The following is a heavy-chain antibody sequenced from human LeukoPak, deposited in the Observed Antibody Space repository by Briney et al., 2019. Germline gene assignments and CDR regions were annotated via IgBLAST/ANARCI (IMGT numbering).Heavy chain of an antibody. CDR1: GGSISSYY. Sequence: PSETLSLTCTVSGGSISSYYWSWIRQPAGKGLEWIGRIYTSGSTNYNPSLKSRVTMSVDTSKNQFSLKLSSVTAADTAVYYCARGGQTWIQLWFSALDIWGQGTMVTVSS. CDR3: ARGGQTWIQLWFSALDI. CDR2: IYTSGST. V-gene: IGHV4-4*07. D-gene: IGHD5-18*01. J-gene: IGHJ3*02.